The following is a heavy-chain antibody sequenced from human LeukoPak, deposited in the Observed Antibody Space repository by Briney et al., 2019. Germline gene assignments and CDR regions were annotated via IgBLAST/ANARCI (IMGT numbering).Heavy chain of an antibody. D-gene: IGHD3-22*01. CDR1: GYSFSNYA. Sequence: GASVKVSCKASGYSFSNYAIHWVRQAPGQRPGWMGWLNTGTGNTRYSQKFQGRVTITRDTSANTVYMELSSLTSEDTAVYYRAKEVTLIVVARSYFDYWGQGTLVTVSS. CDR3: AKEVTLIVVARSYFDY. CDR2: LNTGTGNT. J-gene: IGHJ4*02. V-gene: IGHV1-3*04.